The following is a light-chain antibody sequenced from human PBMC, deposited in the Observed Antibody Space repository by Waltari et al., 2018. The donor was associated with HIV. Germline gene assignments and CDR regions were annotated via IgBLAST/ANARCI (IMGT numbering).Light chain of an antibody. CDR2: EVS. CDR3: TSYISSASPE. J-gene: IGLJ3*02. CDR1: GSALRDYHS. Sequence: QSALTQPASVSGSPGQSLTLSCTGTGSALRDYHSVSWYQHHPGKAPKVIIYEVSNRPAGVSSRFSGSISGNTASLTISGLQAEDEADYFCTSYISSASPEFGGGTKVTVL. V-gene: IGLV2-14*01.